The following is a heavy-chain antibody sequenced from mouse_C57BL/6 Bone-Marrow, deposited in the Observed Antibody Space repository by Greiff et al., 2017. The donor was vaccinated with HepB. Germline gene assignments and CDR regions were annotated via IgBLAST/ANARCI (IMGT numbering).Heavy chain of an antibody. CDR3: ARRGDYYGSSYFDY. J-gene: IGHJ2*01. D-gene: IGHD1-1*01. Sequence: VQLQQPGAELVKPGASVKLSCKASGYTFTSYWMHWVKQRPGQGLEWIGMIHPNSGSTNYNEKFKSKATLTVDTSSSTAYMQLSSLTSEDSAVYYCARRGDYYGSSYFDYWGQGTTLTVSS. CDR2: IHPNSGST. CDR1: GYTFTSYW. V-gene: IGHV1-64*01.